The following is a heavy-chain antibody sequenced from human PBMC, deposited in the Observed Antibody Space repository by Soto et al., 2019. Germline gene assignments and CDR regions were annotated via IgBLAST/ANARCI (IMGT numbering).Heavy chain of an antibody. D-gene: IGHD5-18*01. CDR2: ISYDGSNK. CDR3: AKARRGYSYGPFDY. CDR1: GFTFGSYG. Sequence: GSLRLSCAASGFTFGSYGMHWVRQAPGKGLEWVAVISYDGSNKYYADSVKGRFTISRDNSKNTLYLQMNSLRAEDTAVYYCAKARRGYSYGPFDYWGQGTLVTVS. V-gene: IGHV3-30*18. J-gene: IGHJ4*02.